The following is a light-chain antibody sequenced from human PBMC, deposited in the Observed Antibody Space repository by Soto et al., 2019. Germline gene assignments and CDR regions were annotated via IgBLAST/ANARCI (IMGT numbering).Light chain of an antibody. J-gene: IGKJ1*01. CDR1: QSVSCN. CDR2: GAS. V-gene: IGKV3-20*01. Sequence: EIVLTESPATLSVSPGERATLSCRASQSVSCNLSWYQQKPGQAPRHLINGASSRSTGIPVRFSGSGSGTEFTLTISRREPEDFAVYYCQQYGSSSPCTFGQGTKVDI. CDR3: QQYGSSSPCT.